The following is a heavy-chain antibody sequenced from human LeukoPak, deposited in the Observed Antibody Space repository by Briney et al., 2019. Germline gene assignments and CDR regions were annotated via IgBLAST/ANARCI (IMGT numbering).Heavy chain of an antibody. V-gene: IGHV3-74*01. CDR1: GFTFSSYW. J-gene: IGHJ6*03. CDR2: INSDGSST. CDR3: AKNSSPYYYYYMDV. D-gene: IGHD6-19*01. Sequence: GGSLRLSCAASGFTFSSYWFHWVRHAPGEGLVWVSRINSDGSSTSYADSVKGRFTISRDNAKNTLYLQMNSLRAEDTAVYYCAKNSSPYYYYYMDVWGKGTTVTVSS.